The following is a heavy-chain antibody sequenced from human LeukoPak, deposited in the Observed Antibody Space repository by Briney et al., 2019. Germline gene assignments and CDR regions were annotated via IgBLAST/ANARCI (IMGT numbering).Heavy chain of an antibody. CDR1: RCTFSSYA. CDR2: IIPILGRA. CDR3: AGAYCGGDCYSNWFDP. D-gene: IGHD2-21*02. V-gene: IGHV1-69*04. J-gene: IGHJ5*02. Sequence: ASVKVSCKASRCTFSSYAICWVRQAPGQGIEWMERIIPILGRAHYAQKFQGSVTITADKSTSTAYMELSSLRSEDTAVYYCAGAYCGGDCYSNWFDPWGQGTLVTVSS.